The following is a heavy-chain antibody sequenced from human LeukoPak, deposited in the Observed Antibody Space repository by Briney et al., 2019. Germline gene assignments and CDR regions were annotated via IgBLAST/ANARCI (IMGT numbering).Heavy chain of an antibody. D-gene: IGHD2-15*01. J-gene: IGHJ6*03. CDR3: ARYGPSSAGSWETYYYYMDV. CDR2: ISSSGSTI. CDR1: GFTFSSYE. Sequence: GGSLRLSFAASGFTFSSYEMNWVRQAPGKGLEWVSYISSSGSTIYYADSVKGRFTISRDNAKNSLYLQMNSLRAEDTAVYYCARYGPSSAGSWETYYYYMDVWGKGTTVTISS. V-gene: IGHV3-48*03.